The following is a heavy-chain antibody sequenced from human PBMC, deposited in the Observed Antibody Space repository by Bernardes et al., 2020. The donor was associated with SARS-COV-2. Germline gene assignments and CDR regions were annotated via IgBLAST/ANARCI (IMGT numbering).Heavy chain of an antibody. CDR2: IYYSGTT. D-gene: IGHD2-21*01. Sequence: SETLSLTCTVSGGSIGSSTYYWGWSLQPPGKGLEWIGSIYYSGTTFYSPSLKSRVTISIDTSMNQFSLKVTSVTAADTAVYYCARQRRVSTVIRDYFDYWGQGTPVTVSS. CDR3: ARQRRVSTVIRDYFDY. V-gene: IGHV4-39*01. CDR1: GGSIGSSTYY. J-gene: IGHJ4*02.